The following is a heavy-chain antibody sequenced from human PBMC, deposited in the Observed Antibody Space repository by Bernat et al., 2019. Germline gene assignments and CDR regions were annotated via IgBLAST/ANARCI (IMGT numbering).Heavy chain of an antibody. V-gene: IGHV3-43*02. Sequence: EVQLVESGGGVVQPGGSLRLSCAASGFTFDDYAMHWVRQAPGKGLEWVSLISGDGGSTYYADSVKGRFTISRDNAKNSLYLQMNSLRAEDTAVYYCAARDRLGYFDWLLSYYYYMDVWGKGTTVTVSS. CDR3: AARDRLGYFDWLLSYYYYMDV. CDR2: ISGDGGST. D-gene: IGHD3-9*01. CDR1: GFTFDDYA. J-gene: IGHJ6*03.